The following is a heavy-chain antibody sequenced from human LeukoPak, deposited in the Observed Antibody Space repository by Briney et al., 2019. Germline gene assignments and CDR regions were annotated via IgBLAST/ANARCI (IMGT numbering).Heavy chain of an antibody. V-gene: IGHV3-53*01. CDR2: MYADGST. D-gene: IGHD6-19*01. Sequence: TGGSLRLSCAASGFTFNKARMNWVRQAPGKGLEWVSFMYADGSTDYADSVKGRFTISRDNSKNTLYLQMNTLRAEDTAIYYCARDRYRSGCMDVWGQGTTVTVS. CDR3: ARDRYRSGCMDV. CDR1: GFTFNKAR. J-gene: IGHJ6*02.